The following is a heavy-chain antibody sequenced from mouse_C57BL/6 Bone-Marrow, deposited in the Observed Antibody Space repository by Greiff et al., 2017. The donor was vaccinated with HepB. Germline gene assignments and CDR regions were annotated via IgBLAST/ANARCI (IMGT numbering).Heavy chain of an antibody. CDR3: AREGVVATRDAMDY. CDR2: IDPSDSYT. V-gene: IGHV1-69*01. D-gene: IGHD1-1*01. Sequence: QVQLQQPGAELVMPGASVKLSCKASGYTFTSYWMHWVKQRPGQGLEWIGEIDPSDSYTNYNQKFKGKSTLTVDKSSSTAYMQLSSLTSEDSAVYYCAREGVVATRDAMDYWGQGTSVTVSS. CDR1: GYTFTSYW. J-gene: IGHJ4*01.